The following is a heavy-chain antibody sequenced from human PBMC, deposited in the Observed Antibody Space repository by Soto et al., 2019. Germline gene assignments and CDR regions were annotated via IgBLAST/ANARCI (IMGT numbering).Heavy chain of an antibody. CDR2: ISYDGSNK. J-gene: IGHJ4*02. V-gene: IGHV3-30*18. D-gene: IGHD3-22*01. CDR1: GLTFSSYG. Sequence: GGSMRLSCAASGLTFSSYGMHWVRQAPGKGLEWVAVISYDGSNKYYADSVKGRFTISRDNSKNTLYLQMNSLRAEDTAVYYCANDPEYSRYYFDFDYWGQGTLVTVSS. CDR3: ANDPEYSRYYFDFDY.